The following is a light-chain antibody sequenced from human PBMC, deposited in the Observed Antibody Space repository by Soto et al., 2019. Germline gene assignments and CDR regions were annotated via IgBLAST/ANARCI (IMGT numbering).Light chain of an antibody. CDR2: DAS. J-gene: IGKJ4*01. Sequence: AIQLTQSPSYLSASVGDRVTITCRASQGISSALAWYQQKPGKAPKLLIYDASSLESGVPSRFSGSGSGTDFTLTISSLQPEDFATYYCQQFNNYGAFGGGTKVEIK. CDR3: QQFNNYGA. V-gene: IGKV1D-13*01. CDR1: QGISSA.